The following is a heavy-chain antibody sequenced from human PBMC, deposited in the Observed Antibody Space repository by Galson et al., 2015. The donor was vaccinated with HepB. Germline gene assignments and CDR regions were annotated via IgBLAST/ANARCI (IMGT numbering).Heavy chain of an antibody. D-gene: IGHD1-1*01. V-gene: IGHV1-69*13. CDR3: ARDGPSYPPTEYYYYMDV. CDR2: IIPIFGTA. J-gene: IGHJ6*03. Sequence: SVKVSCKASGGTFSSYAISWVRQAPGQGLEWMGGIIPIFGTANYAQKFQGRVTITADESTSTAYMELSSLRSEDTAVYYCARDGPSYPPTEYYYYMDVWGKGTTVTVSS. CDR1: GGTFSSYA.